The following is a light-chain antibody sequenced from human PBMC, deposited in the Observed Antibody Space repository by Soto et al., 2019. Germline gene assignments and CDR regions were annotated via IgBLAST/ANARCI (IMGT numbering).Light chain of an antibody. CDR3: SSYGGINSVI. Sequence: QSALTQPPSASGSPGQSVTISCTGTNSDVGLYNFVSWYQQHPGNAPKLMIYEVTKRPSGVPDRFSGSKSGNTASLTVSGLQAEDEADYYCSSYGGINSVIFGGGTKLTVL. CDR1: NSDVGLYNF. J-gene: IGLJ2*01. CDR2: EVT. V-gene: IGLV2-8*01.